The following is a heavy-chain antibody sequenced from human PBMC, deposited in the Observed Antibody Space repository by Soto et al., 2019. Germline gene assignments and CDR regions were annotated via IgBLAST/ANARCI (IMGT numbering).Heavy chain of an antibody. CDR1: GYTFTSYY. CDR3: SREPLLTTVSTTTATTDY. CDR2: INLSGGST. Sequence: QVQLVQSGAEVKKPGASVKLSCKTSGYTFTSYYMHWVRQAPGLGLEWMGIINLSGGSTSYAQKFQGRVAMTRDTSTSTVYMELSGLTSDDTAVYYCSREPLLTTVSTTTATTDYWGQGTLVTVSS. V-gene: IGHV1-46*01. J-gene: IGHJ4*02. D-gene: IGHD4-17*01.